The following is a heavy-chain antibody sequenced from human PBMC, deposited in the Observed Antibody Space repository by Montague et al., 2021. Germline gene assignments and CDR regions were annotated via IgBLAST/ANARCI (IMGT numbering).Heavy chain of an antibody. V-gene: IGHV4-4*09. CDR3: ASVYTVTYYFDY. J-gene: IGHJ4*02. CDR2: TGGNT. Sequence: TGGNTNYNPSLKSRVTISVDTSKNQFSLKLSSMTSADTAVYYCASVYTVTYYFDYWGRGNLLNVSS. D-gene: IGHD4-17*01.